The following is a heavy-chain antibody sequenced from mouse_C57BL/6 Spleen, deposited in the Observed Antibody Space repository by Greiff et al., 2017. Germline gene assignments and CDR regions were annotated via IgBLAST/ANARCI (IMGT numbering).Heavy chain of an antibody. V-gene: IGHV5-4*01. CDR3: ARGSGGFAY. Sequence: EVQRVESGGGLVKPGGSLKLSCAASGFTFSSYAMSWVRQTPEKRLEWVATISDGGSYTYYPDNVKGRVTISRDNAKNNLYLQMSHLKSEDTAMYYCARGSGGFAYWGQGTLVTVSA. J-gene: IGHJ3*01. CDR1: GFTFSSYA. CDR2: ISDGGSYT.